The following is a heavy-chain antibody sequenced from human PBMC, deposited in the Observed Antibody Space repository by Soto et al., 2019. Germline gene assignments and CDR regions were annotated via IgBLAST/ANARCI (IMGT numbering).Heavy chain of an antibody. D-gene: IGHD2-15*01. CDR1: GFTFSSDW. J-gene: IGHJ6*03. CDR3: AKGGYCSGGSCYYMDV. V-gene: IGHV3-74*01. CDR2: IDSAGRTT. Sequence: GGSLRLSCAASGFTFSSDWMHWFRQAPGKGLVWVSRIDSAGRTTTYADSVKGRFTISRDNSKNTLYLQMNSLRAEDTALYYCAKGGYCSGGSCYYMDVWGKGTTVTVSS.